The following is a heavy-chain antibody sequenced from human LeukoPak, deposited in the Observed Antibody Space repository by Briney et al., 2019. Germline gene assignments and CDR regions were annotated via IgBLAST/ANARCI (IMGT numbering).Heavy chain of an antibody. J-gene: IGHJ4*02. CDR1: GFTFSSYW. CDR3: ARGVVGSGSYCTPYYFDY. CDR2: IKQYGSEK. D-gene: IGHD3-10*01. Sequence: PGGSLRLSCAASGFTFSSYWMSRVRDAPGKGLEWVANIKQYGSEKYYVDSVKGRFTISRDNAKNSLYLQMNSLRAEDTAVYYCARGVVGSGSYCTPYYFDYWGQGTLVTVSS. V-gene: IGHV3-7*01.